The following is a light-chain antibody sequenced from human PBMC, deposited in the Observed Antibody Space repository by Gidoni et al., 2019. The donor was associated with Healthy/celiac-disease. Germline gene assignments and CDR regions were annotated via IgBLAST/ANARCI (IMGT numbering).Light chain of an antibody. Sequence: QSPLPPPASVSGSPGQSITISCTVTSSDVGGYNYVSWYQQHPGKATKPMIYEVSNRPSGVPDRFSGSKSGNTASLTISGLQAEDEADYYCSSYTSSSTLVFGGGTKLTVL. CDR3: SSYTSSSTLV. CDR2: EVS. CDR1: SSDVGGYNY. J-gene: IGLJ2*01. V-gene: IGLV2-14*01.